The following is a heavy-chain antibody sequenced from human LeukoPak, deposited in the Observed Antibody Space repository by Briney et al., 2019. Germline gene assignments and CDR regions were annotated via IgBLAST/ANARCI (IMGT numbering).Heavy chain of an antibody. Sequence: GSLRLSCAASGFTFSSYAMSWVRQAPGKGLEWIGEINHSGSTNYNPSLKSRVTISVDTSKNQFSLKLSSVTAADTAVYYCARNYGSGSYYWFDPWGQGTLVTVSS. V-gene: IGHV4-34*01. CDR1: GFTFSSYA. J-gene: IGHJ5*02. CDR3: ARNYGSGSYYWFDP. CDR2: INHSGST. D-gene: IGHD3-10*01.